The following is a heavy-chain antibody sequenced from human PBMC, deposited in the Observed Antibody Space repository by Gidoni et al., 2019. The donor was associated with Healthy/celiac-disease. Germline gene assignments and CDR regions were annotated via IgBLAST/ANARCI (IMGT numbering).Heavy chain of an antibody. V-gene: IGHV4-59*01. CDR2: IYYSGST. CDR1: GGSISSYY. CDR3: ARDNRGYDLRGYYYYYMDV. Sequence: QVQLQESGPGLVKPSETLSLTCTVSGGSISSYYWSWIRQPPGKGLEWIGYIYYSGSTNYNPSLKSRVTISVDTSKNQFSLKLSSVTAADTAVYYCARDNRGYDLRGYYYYYMDVWGKGTTVTVSS. D-gene: IGHD5-12*01. J-gene: IGHJ6*03.